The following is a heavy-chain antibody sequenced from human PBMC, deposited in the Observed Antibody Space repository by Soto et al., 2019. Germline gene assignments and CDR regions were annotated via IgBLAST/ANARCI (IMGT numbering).Heavy chain of an antibody. D-gene: IGHD3-16*01. CDR3: GRELDYAAYPKGGGDYYYGMDV. Sequence: SETLSLTCTVSGASISSSSFYWAWIHQPPGKGLEWIGCVYYSGSTFYNPSLKSRVTITMDTSKNQFSLKLTSVTAADTGVFYWGRELDYAAYPKGGGDYYYGMDVGGRGTTVTVSS. V-gene: IGHV4-39*02. J-gene: IGHJ6*02. CDR1: GASISSSSFY. CDR2: VYYSGST.